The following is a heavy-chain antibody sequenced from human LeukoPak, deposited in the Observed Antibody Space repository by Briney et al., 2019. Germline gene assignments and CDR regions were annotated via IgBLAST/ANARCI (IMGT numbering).Heavy chain of an antibody. CDR1: GGSISSYY. V-gene: IGHV4-59*08. CDR2: IYYSGST. Sequence: PPETLSLTCTVSGGSISSYYWSWIRQPPGKGLEWIGYIYYSGSTNYNPSLKSRVTISVDTSKNQFSLKLSSVTAADTAVYYCARLNYYYYYGMDVWGQGTTVTVSS. CDR3: ARLNYYYYYGMDV. J-gene: IGHJ6*02.